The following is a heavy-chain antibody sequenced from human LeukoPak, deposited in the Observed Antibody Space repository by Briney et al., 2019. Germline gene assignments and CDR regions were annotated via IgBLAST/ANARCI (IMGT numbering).Heavy chain of an antibody. V-gene: IGHV4-59*01. Sequence: SETLSLTCTVSGGSINSYYWSWIRQPPGKGLEWIGYIYYSGSTNYNPSLKSRVTISVDTSKNQFSLKLSSVTAADTAVYYCARVIQDCSGGSCYSIDYWGQGTLVTVSS. CDR1: GGSINSYY. J-gene: IGHJ4*02. CDR2: IYYSGST. D-gene: IGHD2-15*01. CDR3: ARVIQDCSGGSCYSIDY.